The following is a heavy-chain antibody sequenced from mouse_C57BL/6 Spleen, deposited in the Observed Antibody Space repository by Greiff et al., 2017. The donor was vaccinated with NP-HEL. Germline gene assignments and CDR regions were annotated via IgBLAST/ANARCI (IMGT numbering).Heavy chain of an antibody. V-gene: IGHV1-55*01. CDR2: IYPGSGST. D-gene: IGHD2-1*01. J-gene: IGHJ2*01. CDR1: GYTFTSYW. CDR3: ARSDGNYLFFDY. Sequence: QVQLKQPGAELVKPGASVKMSCKASGYTFTSYWITWVKQRPGQGLEWIGDIYPGSGSTNYNEKFKSKATLTVDTSSSTAYMQLSSLTSEDSAVYYCARSDGNYLFFDYWGQGTTLTVSS.